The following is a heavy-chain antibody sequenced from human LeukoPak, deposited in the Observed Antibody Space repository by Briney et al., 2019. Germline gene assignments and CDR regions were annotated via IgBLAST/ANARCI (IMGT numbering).Heavy chain of an antibody. V-gene: IGHV3-74*01. J-gene: IGHJ4*02. CDR3: ARDAGRDGYNSNFNY. D-gene: IGHD5-24*01. Sequence: GGSLRLSCAASGLTFSSYLMHWVRQAPGKGLVWVSRINSDGSSTTYADSVKGRFTISRDNAKNTLYLQMNSLRAEDTAVYYCARDAGRDGYNSNFNYWGQGTLVTVSS. CDR2: INSDGSST. CDR1: GLTFSSYL.